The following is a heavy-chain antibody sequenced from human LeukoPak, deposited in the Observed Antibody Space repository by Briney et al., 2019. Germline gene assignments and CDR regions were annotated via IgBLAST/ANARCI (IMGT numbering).Heavy chain of an antibody. CDR3: AREEIVVPAASGDY. CDR2: INPNSGGT. J-gene: IGHJ4*02. Sequence: ASVKVSYKASGYTLTGYYMHWVRQAPGQGLEWMGWINPNSGGTNYAQKFQGRVTMTRDTSISTAYMELSRLRSDDTAVYYCAREEIVVPAASGDYWGQGTLVTVSS. V-gene: IGHV1-2*02. D-gene: IGHD2-2*01. CDR1: GYTLTGYY.